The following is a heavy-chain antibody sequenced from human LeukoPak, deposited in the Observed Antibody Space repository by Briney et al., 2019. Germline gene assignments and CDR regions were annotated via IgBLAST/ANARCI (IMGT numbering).Heavy chain of an antibody. CDR2: IYYSGST. J-gene: IGHJ5*02. CDR3: ARNFVVVSNLGFDP. Sequence: SETLSLTCTVSGGSISSYYWSWIRQPPGKGLEWIGYIYYSGSTNYNPSLKSRVTISVDTSKNQFSLKLSSVTAADTAVYYCARNFVVVSNLGFDPWGQGTLVTVS. CDR1: GGSISSYY. D-gene: IGHD2-2*01. V-gene: IGHV4-59*01.